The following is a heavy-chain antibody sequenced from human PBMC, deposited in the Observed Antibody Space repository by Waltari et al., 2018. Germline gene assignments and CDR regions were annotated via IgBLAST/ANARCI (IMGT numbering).Heavy chain of an antibody. CDR2: IIPKLSTS. Sequence: QVQLVQSGAELKKPGSSVRVSCKASGGTLTSRPICWGRQPPGQGLEWMGGIIPKLSTSTYAQKFQGRLTITADESTNIAFMDLSGLKFEDTAVYYCVRDPKLGEPPPWGQGTLVTVSS. J-gene: IGHJ5*02. CDR3: VRDPKLGEPPP. CDR1: GGTLTSRP. D-gene: IGHD1-26*01. V-gene: IGHV1-69*01.